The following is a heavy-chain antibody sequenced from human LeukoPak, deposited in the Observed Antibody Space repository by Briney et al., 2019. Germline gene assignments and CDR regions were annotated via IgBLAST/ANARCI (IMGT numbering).Heavy chain of an antibody. V-gene: IGHV3-21*01. CDR3: ASPSIRYSSGWWAY. D-gene: IGHD6-19*01. Sequence: PGGSLRLSCAASGFTFSSYSMNWVRQAPGKGLEWVSSISSSSSYIYYADSVKGRFTISRDNAKNSLYLQMNSLRAEDTAVYYCASPSIRYSSGWWAYWGQGTLVTVSA. J-gene: IGHJ4*02. CDR1: GFTFSSYS. CDR2: ISSSSSYI.